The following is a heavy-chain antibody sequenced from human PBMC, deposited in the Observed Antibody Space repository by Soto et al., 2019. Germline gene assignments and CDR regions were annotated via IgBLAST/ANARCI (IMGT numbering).Heavy chain of an antibody. CDR3: ARARYQLLHPYYYGMDV. CDR1: GGSISSYY. CDR2: IHDSGST. D-gene: IGHD2-2*01. J-gene: IGHJ6*02. V-gene: IGHV4-59*01. Sequence: QVQLQESGPGLVKPSETLSLTCTVSGGSISSYYWSWIRKSPGKGLEWIGYIHDSGSTKSNPSVKSRGTIAVDTSRNQVSLKLSSVTAADSAVYFCARARYQLLHPYYYGMDVWGQGTTVTVSS.